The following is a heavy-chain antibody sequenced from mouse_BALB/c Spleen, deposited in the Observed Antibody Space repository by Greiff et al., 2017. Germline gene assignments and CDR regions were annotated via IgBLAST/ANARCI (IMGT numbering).Heavy chain of an antibody. Sequence: DLVKPGASVKLSCKASGYTFTSYWINWIKQRPGQGLEWIGRIAPGSGSTYYNEMFKGKATLTVDTSSSTAYIQLSSLSSEDSAVYFCARSNWDAMDDWGQGTSVTVSS. CDR3: ARSNWDAMDD. D-gene: IGHD4-1*01. V-gene: IGHV1S41*01. CDR1: GYTFTSYW. CDR2: IAPGSGST. J-gene: IGHJ4*01.